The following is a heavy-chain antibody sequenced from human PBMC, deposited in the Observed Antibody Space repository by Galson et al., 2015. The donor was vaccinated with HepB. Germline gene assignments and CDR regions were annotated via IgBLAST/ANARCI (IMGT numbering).Heavy chain of an antibody. CDR2: IIPIFGTA. CDR3: ARDTHRAYYYDSSGSAVDAFDI. CDR1: GGAFSSYA. D-gene: IGHD3-22*01. V-gene: IGHV1-69*13. Sequence: SVKVSCKASGGAFSSYAISWVRQAPGQGLEWMGGIIPIFGTANYAQKFQGRVTITADESTSTAYMELSSLRSEDTAVYYCARDTHRAYYYDSSGSAVDAFDIWGQGTMVTVSS. J-gene: IGHJ3*02.